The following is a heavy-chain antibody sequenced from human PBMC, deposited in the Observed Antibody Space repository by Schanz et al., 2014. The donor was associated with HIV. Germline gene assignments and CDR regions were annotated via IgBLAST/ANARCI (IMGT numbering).Heavy chain of an antibody. Sequence: QVQLVQSGAEVKKPGASVKVSCKASGYTFTSYGINWVRQAPGQGLEWMGWISAYNGNTNYAQKLQGRVTMTADTFTSTAYMELRSLTSDDTAVYYCARGYCSGGTCYSGDYWGQGTLVTVSS. CDR3: ARGYCSGGTCYSGDY. J-gene: IGHJ4*02. CDR1: GYTFTSYG. V-gene: IGHV1-18*01. CDR2: ISAYNGNT. D-gene: IGHD2-15*01.